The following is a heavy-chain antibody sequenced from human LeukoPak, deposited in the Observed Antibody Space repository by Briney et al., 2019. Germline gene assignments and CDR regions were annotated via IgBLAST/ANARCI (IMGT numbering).Heavy chain of an antibody. CDR1: GGTFSNYA. V-gene: IGHV1-69*05. D-gene: IGHD3-22*01. CDR2: IIPLFDTG. Sequence: SVKVSCKASGGTFSNYAISWVRQAPGQGLEWMGGIIPLFDTGNYAQKFQGRVTMTRDMSTSTIYMELSSLRAEDTAVYYCARVGVVVTLSLDYWGQGTLVTVSS. CDR3: ARVGVVVTLSLDY. J-gene: IGHJ4*02.